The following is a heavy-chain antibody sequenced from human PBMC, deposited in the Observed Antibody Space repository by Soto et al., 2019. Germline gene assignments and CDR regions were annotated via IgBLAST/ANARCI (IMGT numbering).Heavy chain of an antibody. Sequence: QVQLVESGGGVVQPGRSLRLSCAASGFTFSSYGVHWVRQAPGKGLEWVAVISYDGSNKYYADSVKGRFTISRDNSKNTLYLQMNSLRAEDTAVYYCAKDPSVISPFDIWGQGTMVTVSS. J-gene: IGHJ3*02. CDR2: ISYDGSNK. D-gene: IGHD3-3*02. CDR3: AKDPSVISPFDI. V-gene: IGHV3-30*18. CDR1: GFTFSSYG.